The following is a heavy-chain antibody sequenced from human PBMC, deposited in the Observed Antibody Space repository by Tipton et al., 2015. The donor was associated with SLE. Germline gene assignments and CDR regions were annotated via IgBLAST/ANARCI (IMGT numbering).Heavy chain of an antibody. CDR3: ARDLAAVAIDP. J-gene: IGHJ5*02. Sequence: TLSLTCTVSGGSISSYSWSWIRQPAGKGLEWIGRIYTSGSTNYNPSLKSRVTMSVDTSKNQFSLKPSSVTAADTAVYYCARDLAAVAIDPWGQGTPGHRLL. V-gene: IGHV4-4*07. CDR1: GGSISSYS. D-gene: IGHD6-13*01. CDR2: IYTSGST.